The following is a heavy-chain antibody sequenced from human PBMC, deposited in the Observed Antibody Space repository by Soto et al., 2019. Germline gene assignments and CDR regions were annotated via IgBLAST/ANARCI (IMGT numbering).Heavy chain of an antibody. J-gene: IGHJ6*02. D-gene: IGHD2-15*01. CDR1: GFTFSSYS. CDR3: ARHPAYQEWGSNYYYYYGMDV. V-gene: IGHV3-21*06. CDR2: ISSSSIDI. Sequence: EVQLVESGGGLAKPGGSLRLSCAASGFTFSSYSMNWVRQPPGKGLEWVSSISSSSIDIHYADSVKGRFTISRDNVKNSLYLEMNSLRAEDTAVYYCARHPAYQEWGSNYYYYYGMDVWGQGTTVTVSS.